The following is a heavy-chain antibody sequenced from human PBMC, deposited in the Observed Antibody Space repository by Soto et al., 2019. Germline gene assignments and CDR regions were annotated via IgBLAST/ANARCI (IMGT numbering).Heavy chain of an antibody. Sequence: ASVKVSCKASGYTFTSYDINWVRQATGQGLEWMGWISGYNGDTNNAQKFQDRVTMTIDRSTTTAYLELRSLTSDDTAVYYCAKNGHPPYYYYGMDVWGQGTTVTVSS. CDR3: AKNGHPPYYYYGMDV. J-gene: IGHJ6*02. V-gene: IGHV1-18*01. D-gene: IGHD2-8*01. CDR2: ISGYNGDT. CDR1: GYTFTSYD.